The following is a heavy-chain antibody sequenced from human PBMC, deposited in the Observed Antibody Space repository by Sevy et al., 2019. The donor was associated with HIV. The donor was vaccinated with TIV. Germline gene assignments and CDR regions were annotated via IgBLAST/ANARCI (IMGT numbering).Heavy chain of an antibody. J-gene: IGHJ4*02. CDR1: SYSFNSFG. D-gene: IGHD3-10*01. CDR3: AVCAGITMVRGVNFDY. CDR2: VSAYNGNT. V-gene: IGHV1-18*01. Sequence: ASVKVSCKASSYSFNSFGISWVRQAPGQGLEWMGYVSAYNGNTNYAQNLQGRVTMTTDTSTSTAYMELRSLRSDDTAVYYCAVCAGITMVRGVNFDYWGQGTLVTVSS.